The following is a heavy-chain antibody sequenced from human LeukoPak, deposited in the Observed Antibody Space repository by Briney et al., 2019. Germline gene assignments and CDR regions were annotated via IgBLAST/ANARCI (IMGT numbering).Heavy chain of an antibody. CDR2: ISGSGGST. CDR3: VKERGYSYGYDY. D-gene: IGHD5-18*01. V-gene: IGHV3-23*01. Sequence: GGSLRLSCAASGFTFRSYAMSWVRQVPGKGLEWVSGISGSGGSTYYAASVRGRFTISRDSSNDTLYLQMNSLRAEDTAVYYCVKERGYSYGYDYWGQGTLVTVSS. CDR1: GFTFRSYA. J-gene: IGHJ4*02.